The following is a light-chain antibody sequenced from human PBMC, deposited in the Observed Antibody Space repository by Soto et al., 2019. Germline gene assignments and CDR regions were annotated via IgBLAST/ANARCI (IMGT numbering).Light chain of an antibody. Sequence: QSVLTQPPSASGTPGQRVTISCSGSVSNIGSNTVNWYQQLPETAPRLLIYSNNQGPSGVPDRFSGSKSSTSASLAISGLQSEDEADYYCATWDDSLNGVVFGGGTQLTVL. J-gene: IGLJ7*01. CDR2: SNN. V-gene: IGLV1-44*01. CDR3: ATWDDSLNGVV. CDR1: VSNIGSNT.